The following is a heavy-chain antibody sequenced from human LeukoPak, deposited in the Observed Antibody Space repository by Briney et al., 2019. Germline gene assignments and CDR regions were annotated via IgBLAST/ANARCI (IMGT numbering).Heavy chain of an antibody. CDR3: ARARSAVLRYFDDALDYFDY. V-gene: IGHV3-66*01. CDR2: IYSGGST. D-gene: IGHD3-9*01. J-gene: IGHJ4*02. CDR1: GFTFSSNY. Sequence: PGRSLRLSCAASGFTFSSNYMSWVRQAPGKGLEWVSVIYSGGSTYYADSVKGRFTISRDNSKNTLYLQMNSLRAEDTAVYYCARARSAVLRYFDDALDYFDYWGQGTLVTVSS.